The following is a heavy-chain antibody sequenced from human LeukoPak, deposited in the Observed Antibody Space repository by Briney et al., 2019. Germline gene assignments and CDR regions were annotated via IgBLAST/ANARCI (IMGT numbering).Heavy chain of an antibody. J-gene: IGHJ3*02. V-gene: IGHV3-21*01. CDR3: ARRATGYSSGWYGISDAFDI. D-gene: IGHD6-19*01. CDR2: ISSSSNYI. Sequence: PGGSLRLSCAASGFTFSSYEMNWVRQAPGKGLEWVSSISSSSNYIYYADSVKGRFTISRDNAKNSLYLQMNSLRAEDTAVYYCARRATGYSSGWYGISDAFDIWGQGTMVTVSS. CDR1: GFTFSSYE.